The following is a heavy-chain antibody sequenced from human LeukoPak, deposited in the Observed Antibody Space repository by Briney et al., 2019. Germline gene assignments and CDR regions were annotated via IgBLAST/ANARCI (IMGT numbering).Heavy chain of an antibody. V-gene: IGHV4-39*07. J-gene: IGHJ4*02. Sequence: PSETLSLTCTVSGGSISSSSYYWGWIRQPPGKGLEWIGSIYYSGSTYHNPSLKSRVTISVDTSKNQFSLKLSSVTAADTAVYYCARDVQVGYDYVWGSYPGPGYFDYWGQGTLVTVSS. CDR3: ARDVQVGYDYVWGSYPGPGYFDY. CDR1: GGSISSSSYY. CDR2: IYYSGST. D-gene: IGHD3-16*02.